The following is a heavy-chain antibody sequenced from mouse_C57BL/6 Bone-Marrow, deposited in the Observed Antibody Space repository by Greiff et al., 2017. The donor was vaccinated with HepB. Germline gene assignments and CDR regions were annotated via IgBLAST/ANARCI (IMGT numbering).Heavy chain of an antibody. CDR3: ARAYYYAMDY. V-gene: IGHV5-12*01. CDR2: ISNGGGST. J-gene: IGHJ4*01. CDR1: GFTFSDYY. Sequence: EVQLMESGGGLVQPGGSLKLSCAASGFTFSDYYMYWVRQTPEKRLEWVAYISNGGGSTYYPDTVKGRFTISRDNAKNTLYLQMSRLKSEDTAMYYCARAYYYAMDYWGQGTSVTVSS.